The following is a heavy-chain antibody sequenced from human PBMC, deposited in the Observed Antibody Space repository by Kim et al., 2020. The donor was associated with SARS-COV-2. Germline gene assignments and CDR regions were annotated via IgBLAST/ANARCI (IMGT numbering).Heavy chain of an antibody. J-gene: IGHJ5*02. D-gene: IGHD1-26*01. CDR2: MNPKSGNT. Sequence: ASVKVSCKASGYSFTNYDINWVRQATGQGLEWMGWMNPKSGNTGYAQKFQGRVMMTRNTSINTAYMELSSLRSEDTAVYYCARDRVGVTPRWLDPWGQGTLVTVSS. V-gene: IGHV1-8*01. CDR1: GYSFTNYD. CDR3: ARDRVGVTPRWLDP.